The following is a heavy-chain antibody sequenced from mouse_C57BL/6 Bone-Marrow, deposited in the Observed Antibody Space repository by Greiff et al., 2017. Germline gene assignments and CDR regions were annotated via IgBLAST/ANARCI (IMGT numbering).Heavy chain of an antibody. D-gene: IGHD3-2*02. CDR2: ISGGGGNT. J-gene: IGHJ4*01. V-gene: IGHV5-9*01. Sequence: DVKLVESGGGLVKPGGSLKLSCAASGFTFSSYTMSWVRQTPEKRLEWVATISGGGGNTYYPDSVKGRFTISRDNAKNTLYLQMSSLRSEDTALYYCARGGQLRLRSYAMDYWGQGTSVTVSS. CDR3: ARGGQLRLRSYAMDY. CDR1: GFTFSSYT.